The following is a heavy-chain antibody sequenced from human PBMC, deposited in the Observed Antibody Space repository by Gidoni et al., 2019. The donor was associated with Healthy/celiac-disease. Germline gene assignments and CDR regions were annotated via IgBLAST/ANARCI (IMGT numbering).Heavy chain of an antibody. CDR2: ISGSGGST. J-gene: IGHJ3*02. CDR3: AKGDGSRGAAFDI. D-gene: IGHD1-26*01. Sequence: EVQLLESGGGLVQPGGSLRLSCAASGFTFSSYAMSWVRQAPGKGLGWVSAISGSGGSTYYADSVKGRFTISRDNSKNTLYLQMNSLRAEDTAVYYCAKGDGSRGAAFDIWGQGTMVTVSS. V-gene: IGHV3-23*01. CDR1: GFTFSSYA.